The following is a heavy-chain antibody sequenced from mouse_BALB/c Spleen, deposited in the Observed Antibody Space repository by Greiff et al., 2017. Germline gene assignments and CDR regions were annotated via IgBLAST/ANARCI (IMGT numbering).Heavy chain of an antibody. V-gene: IGHV5-9-4*01. CDR3: ARDGGTTVVAPAYAMDY. CDR2: ISSGGSYT. J-gene: IGHJ4*01. D-gene: IGHD1-1*01. CDR1: GFTFSSYA. Sequence: EVQRVESGGGLVKPGGSLKLSCAASGFTFSSYAMPWVRQSPEKRLEWVAEISSGGSYTYYPDTVTGRFTISRDNAKNTLYLEMSSLRSEDTAMYYCARDGGTTVVAPAYAMDYGGQGTSVTVSS.